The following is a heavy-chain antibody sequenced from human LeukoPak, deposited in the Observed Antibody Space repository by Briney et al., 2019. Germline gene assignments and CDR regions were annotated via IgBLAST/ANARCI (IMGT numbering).Heavy chain of an antibody. CDR1: GLTFISYA. CDR2: IRGSGSST. V-gene: IGHV3-23*01. CDR3: AKELGYCSAGRCEYFQH. Sequence: PGGSLRLSCAASGLTFISYAMNWLRPAPGKGLEWGSAIRGSGSSTYYADSVKGRFIISRDNSKNTLYLQMNSLRAEDTAIYYCAKELGYCSAGRCEYFQHWGQGTLVTVSS. J-gene: IGHJ1*01. D-gene: IGHD2-15*01.